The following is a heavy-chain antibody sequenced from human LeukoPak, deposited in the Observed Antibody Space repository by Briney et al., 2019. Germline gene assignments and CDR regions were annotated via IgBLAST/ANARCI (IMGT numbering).Heavy chain of an antibody. V-gene: IGHV1-2*02. Sequence: GASVKVSCKVSGYTLTELSMHWVRQAPGQGLEWMGWINPNSGGTNYAQKFQGRVTMTRDTSISTAYMELSRLRSDDTAVYYCARDRLISHYYGSGSRFDYWGQGTLVTVSS. J-gene: IGHJ4*02. CDR1: GYTLTELS. CDR3: ARDRLISHYYGSGSRFDY. D-gene: IGHD3-10*01. CDR2: INPNSGGT.